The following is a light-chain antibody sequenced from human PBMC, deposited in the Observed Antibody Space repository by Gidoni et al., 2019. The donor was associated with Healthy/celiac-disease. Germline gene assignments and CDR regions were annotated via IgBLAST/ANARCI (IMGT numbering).Light chain of an antibody. CDR1: QSVSSSY. CDR2: GAS. V-gene: IGKV3-20*01. Sequence: EIVLTQPPGTLSLSPGERATLSCRASQSVSSSYLAWYQQKPGQAPRLLIYGASSRATGIPDRFSGSGSGTDFTLTISRLEPEDFSVYYCQQYCSSRTFGQGTKVEIK. J-gene: IGKJ1*01. CDR3: QQYCSSRT.